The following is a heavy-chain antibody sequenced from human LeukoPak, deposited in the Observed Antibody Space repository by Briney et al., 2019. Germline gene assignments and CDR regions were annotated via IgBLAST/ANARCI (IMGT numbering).Heavy chain of an antibody. D-gene: IGHD2-15*01. CDR1: GGSISSSNW. CDR3: ARVCGSGGSCYSG. Sequence: SGTLALTCAVWGGSISSSNWWSWVHQPPGKGLKWIGDIYHSGSTNYNPSLKSRVTISVDKSKNQLSLKLSSVTAADTAVYYCARVCGSGGSCYSGWGQGTLVTVSS. J-gene: IGHJ4*02. V-gene: IGHV4-4*02. CDR2: IYHSGST.